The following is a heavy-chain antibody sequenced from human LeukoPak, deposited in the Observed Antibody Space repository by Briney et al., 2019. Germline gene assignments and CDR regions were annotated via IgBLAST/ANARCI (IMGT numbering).Heavy chain of an antibody. CDR1: GGSISSYY. CDR3: ARDPMNRRFDY. V-gene: IGHV4-59*01. D-gene: IGHD3-22*01. CDR2: IHYSGST. J-gene: IGHJ4*02. Sequence: KPSETLSLTCTVSGGSISSYYWSWIRQPPGKGLEWIGYIHYSGSTNYNPSLKSRVTISVDTSKNQFSLKLSSVTAADTAVYYCARDPMNRRFDYWGQGTLVTVSS.